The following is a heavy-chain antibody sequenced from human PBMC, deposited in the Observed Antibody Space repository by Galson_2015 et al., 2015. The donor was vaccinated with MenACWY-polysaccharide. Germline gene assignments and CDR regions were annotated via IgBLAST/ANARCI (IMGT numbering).Heavy chain of an antibody. CDR1: GLSVSNTW. Sequence: SLRLSCAASGLSVSNTWMSWVRQAPGKGLEWVGRIRSKSVGGTTDYAAPVKGRFTISRDDSKNTLYLQMNSLKVEDTAVYYCTKYNSRDVFDIWGQGTMVTVSS. V-gene: IGHV3-15*01. D-gene: IGHD1-14*01. CDR2: IRSKSVGGTT. J-gene: IGHJ3*02. CDR3: TKYNSRDVFDI.